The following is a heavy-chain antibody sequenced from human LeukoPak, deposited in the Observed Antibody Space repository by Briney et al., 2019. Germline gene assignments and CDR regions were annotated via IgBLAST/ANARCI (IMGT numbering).Heavy chain of an antibody. CDR1: GGSISSHY. J-gene: IGHJ6*03. CDR3: AGGYSRYYYMDV. D-gene: IGHD4-11*01. Sequence: SETLSLTCTVSGGSISSHYWSWIRQPPGKGLEWIGYIYYSGSTNYNPSLKSRVTISVDTSKNQFSLKLSSVTAADTAVYYCAGGYSRYYYMDVWGKGTTVTVSS. CDR2: IYYSGST. V-gene: IGHV4-59*11.